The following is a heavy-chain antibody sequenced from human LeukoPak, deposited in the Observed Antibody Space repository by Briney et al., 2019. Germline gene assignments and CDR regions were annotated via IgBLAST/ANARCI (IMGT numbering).Heavy chain of an antibody. CDR2: INAGNGNT. CDR1: GYTFTSYA. CDR3: ARTSPLFDAFDI. Sequence: ASVKVSCKASGYTFTSYAMHWVRQAPGQRLEWMGWINAGNGNTKYSQKFQGRVTITRDTSASTAYMELSSLRSEDTAVYYCARTSPLFDAFDIWGQGTMVTVSS. V-gene: IGHV1-3*01. J-gene: IGHJ3*02.